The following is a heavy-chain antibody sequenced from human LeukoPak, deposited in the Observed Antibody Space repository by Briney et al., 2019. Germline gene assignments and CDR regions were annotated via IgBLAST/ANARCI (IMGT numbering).Heavy chain of an antibody. Sequence: ASVKVSCKASGYTFTSYDINWVRQATGQGLEWMGWMNPNSGNTGYAQKFQGRVTMTRNTSISTAYMELSSLRSEDTAVYYCARGPGATGPYYYYGMDVWGQGTTVTVSS. CDR3: ARGPGATGPYYYYGMDV. D-gene: IGHD6-25*01. V-gene: IGHV1-8*01. CDR2: MNPNSGNT. CDR1: GYTFTSYD. J-gene: IGHJ6*02.